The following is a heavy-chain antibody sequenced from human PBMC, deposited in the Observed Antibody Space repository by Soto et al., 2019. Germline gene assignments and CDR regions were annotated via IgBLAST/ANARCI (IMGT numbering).Heavy chain of an antibody. V-gene: IGHV3-66*01. CDR3: ARGPGYCSSTSCFVAPGEVDY. CDR2: IYSGGST. D-gene: IGHD2-2*01. Sequence: EVPLVESGGGLVQPGGSLRLSCAASGFTVSSNYMSWVRQAPGKGLEWVSVIYSGGSTYYADSVKGRFTISRDNSKNTLYLQMNSLRAEDTAVYYCARGPGYCSSTSCFVAPGEVDYWGQGTLVTVSS. J-gene: IGHJ4*02. CDR1: GFTVSSNY.